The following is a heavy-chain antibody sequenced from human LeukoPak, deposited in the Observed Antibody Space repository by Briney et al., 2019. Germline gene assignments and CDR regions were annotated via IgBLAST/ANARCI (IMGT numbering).Heavy chain of an antibody. D-gene: IGHD3-9*01. CDR3: AKDTDLYILTGEIDY. J-gene: IGHJ4*02. Sequence: GGSLRLSCAVSGFTVSSNYMSWVRQAPGKGLEWVSAISGSGGSTYYADSVKGRFTISRDNSKNTLYLQMNSLRAEDTAVYYCAKDTDLYILTGEIDYWGQGTLVTVSS. V-gene: IGHV3-23*01. CDR1: GFTVSSNY. CDR2: ISGSGGST.